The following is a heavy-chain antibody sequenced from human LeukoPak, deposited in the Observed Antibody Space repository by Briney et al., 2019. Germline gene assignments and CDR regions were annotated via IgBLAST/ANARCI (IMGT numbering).Heavy chain of an antibody. D-gene: IGHD1-26*01. CDR2: IYSDGSR. V-gene: IGHV3-53*01. Sequence: GGSLRLSCAASGFTFDDYGMSWVRQAPGKGLEWVSEIYSDGSRYYAASVKGRFSISRDNSKNTVYLQMNSLRGEDTAVYYCARELREHGVFDIWGQGTMVTVSS. CDR1: GFTFDDYG. CDR3: ARELREHGVFDI. J-gene: IGHJ3*02.